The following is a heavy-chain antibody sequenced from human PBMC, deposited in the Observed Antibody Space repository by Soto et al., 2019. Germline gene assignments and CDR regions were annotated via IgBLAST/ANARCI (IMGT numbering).Heavy chain of an antibody. J-gene: IGHJ4*02. V-gene: IGHV3-21*01. CDR1: GFPFSTYN. Sequence: AGGSLRISCVASGFPFSTYNLTWGRQAPGKGLEWVASLNSISNSVYYVDSVRGRFTISRDNSKNSLFLQLNSLRPEDTGFYYCTRTPDYWGPGTLVTVSS. CDR3: TRTPDY. CDR2: LNSISNSV.